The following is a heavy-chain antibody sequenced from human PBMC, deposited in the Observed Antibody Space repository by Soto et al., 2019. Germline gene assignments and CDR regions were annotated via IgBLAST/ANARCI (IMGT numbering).Heavy chain of an antibody. CDR2: IIPIFGTA. CDR3: ARSLYCTNGVCSQNFYYCGMDV. D-gene: IGHD2-8*01. J-gene: IGHJ6*02. Sequence: ASAKVCCNASGGTFSSYAISWVRQAPGQGREWMGGIIPIFGTANYAQKFQGRVTITADESTSTAYMELSSLRSEDTVVYYCARSLYCTNGVCSQNFYYCGMDVRGQGITVTVSS. V-gene: IGHV1-69*13. CDR1: GGTFSSYA.